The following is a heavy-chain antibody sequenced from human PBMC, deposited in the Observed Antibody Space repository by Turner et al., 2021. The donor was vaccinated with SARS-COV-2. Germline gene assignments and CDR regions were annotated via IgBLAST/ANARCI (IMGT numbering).Heavy chain of an antibody. J-gene: IGHJ6*02. D-gene: IGHD2-15*01. CDR3: ARGRCAGGRCDYYYGMDV. CDR1: GFTLSTFW. Sequence: VALVASGGGLVQPGRSLSLSCAASGFTLSTFWVHLVRQAPGKGRVWVSRFSSDGNDISYADSVRGRFTIARDSAKNTLFLQMNSRRAEDTAVYYCARGRCAGGRCDYYYGMDVWGQGTTVTVSS. V-gene: IGHV3-74*01. CDR2: FSSDGNDI.